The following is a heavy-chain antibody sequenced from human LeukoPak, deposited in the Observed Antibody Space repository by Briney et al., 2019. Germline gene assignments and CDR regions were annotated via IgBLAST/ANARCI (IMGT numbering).Heavy chain of an antibody. V-gene: IGHV1-2*02. CDR3: ASQYSSGWWAPSPTNWFDP. J-gene: IGHJ5*02. Sequence: GASVKVSCKASGYTFTGYNMHWVRQAPGQGLEWMGWISPNSGATHYAPKFQGRVTMTRDTSISTAYMELSRLRSDDTAVYYCASQYSSGWWAPSPTNWFDPWGQGTLVTVSS. CDR2: ISPNSGAT. CDR1: GYTFTGYN. D-gene: IGHD6-19*01.